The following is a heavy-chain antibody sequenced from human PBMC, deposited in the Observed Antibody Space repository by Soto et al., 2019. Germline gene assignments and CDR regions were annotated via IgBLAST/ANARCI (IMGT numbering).Heavy chain of an antibody. Sequence: ASVKVSCKASGYTFTGYYMHWVRQAPGQGLAWMGWINPNSGGTNYAQKFQGRVTMTRDTSISTAYMELSRLRSDDTAVYYCAVPRYSSSWYYFDYWGHGILVTVSS. CDR2: INPNSGGT. CDR1: GYTFTGYY. CDR3: AVPRYSSSWYYFDY. D-gene: IGHD6-13*01. V-gene: IGHV1-2*02. J-gene: IGHJ4*01.